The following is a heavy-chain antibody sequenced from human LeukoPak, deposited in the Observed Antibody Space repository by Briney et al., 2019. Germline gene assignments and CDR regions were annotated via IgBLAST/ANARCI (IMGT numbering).Heavy chain of an antibody. J-gene: IGHJ6*04. CDR3: AKDLASTSPGYNYGMNV. CDR2: ISYDGSNK. D-gene: IGHD5-24*01. Sequence: GRSLRLSCAASGFTFSSYGMHWVRQAPGKGLEWVAVISYDGSNKYYGDSVKGRFTISRDNSKNTLYLQMNSLRAEDTAVYYCAKDLASTSPGYNYGMNVWGKGTTVTVSS. CDR1: GFTFSSYG. V-gene: IGHV3-30*18.